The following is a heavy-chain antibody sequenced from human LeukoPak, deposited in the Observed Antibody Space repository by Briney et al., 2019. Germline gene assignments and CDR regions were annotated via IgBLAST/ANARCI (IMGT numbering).Heavy chain of an antibody. CDR2: IIPNFGTP. CDR3: AIPSSGLHRDAFDI. J-gene: IGHJ3*02. CDR1: GGTFSSYT. V-gene: IGHV1-69*06. Sequence: SVKVSCKASGGTFSSYTISWVRQAPGQGLEWMGGIIPNFGTPNYAQKFQGRVTITADKSTSTAYMELSSLRSEDTAVYYCAIPSSGLHRDAFDIWGQGTMVTVSS. D-gene: IGHD5-18*01.